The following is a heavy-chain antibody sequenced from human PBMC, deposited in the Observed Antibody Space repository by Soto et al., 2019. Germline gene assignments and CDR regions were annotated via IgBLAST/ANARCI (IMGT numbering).Heavy chain of an antibody. Sequence: SETLSLTCTVSGGSISSGDYYWSWIRQPPGKGLEWIGYIYYSGSTYYNPSLKSRVTISVDTSKNQFSLKLSSVTAADTAVYYCARTEYSSGWYYFDYWGQGTLVTVSS. V-gene: IGHV4-30-4*01. D-gene: IGHD6-19*01. J-gene: IGHJ4*02. CDR3: ARTEYSSGWYYFDY. CDR1: GGSISSGDYY. CDR2: IYYSGST.